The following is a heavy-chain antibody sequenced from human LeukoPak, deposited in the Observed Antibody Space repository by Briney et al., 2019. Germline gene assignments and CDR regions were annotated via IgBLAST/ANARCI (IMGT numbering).Heavy chain of an antibody. CDR1: GYTFTSYG. Sequence: ASVKVSCKASGYTFTSYGISWVRQAPGQGLEWMGWISAYNGNTNYAQKLQGRVTMTTDTSTSTAYMELRSLRSDDTAVYYCARDWVPSPTQWELLPPDAFDIWGQGTMVTVSS. J-gene: IGHJ3*02. D-gene: IGHD1-26*01. V-gene: IGHV1-18*01. CDR2: ISAYNGNT. CDR3: ARDWVPSPTQWELLPPDAFDI.